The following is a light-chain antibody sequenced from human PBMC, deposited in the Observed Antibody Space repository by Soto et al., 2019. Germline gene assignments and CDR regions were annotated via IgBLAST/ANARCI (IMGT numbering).Light chain of an antibody. J-gene: IGLJ1*01. V-gene: IGLV2-8*01. CDR2: EVS. Sequence: QSVLTQPPSASGSPGQSVTIPCTGTYSDIGAYNHVSWYQQRPGEAPKLIIYEVSKRPSGVPDRIFASKSGSTASLTVSGLQADDEANYYCSSFKGTNSFVFGTGTKVTAL. CDR3: SSFKGTNSFV. CDR1: YSDIGAYNH.